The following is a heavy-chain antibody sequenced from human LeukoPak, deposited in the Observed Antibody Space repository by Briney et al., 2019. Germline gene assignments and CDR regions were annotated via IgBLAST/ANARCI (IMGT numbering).Heavy chain of an antibody. V-gene: IGHV1-2*02. CDR2: INPNSGGT. D-gene: IGHD3-22*01. J-gene: IGHJ4*02. CDR1: GYTFTGYY. Sequence: ASVKVSCKASGYTFTGYYMHWVRQAPGQGLEWMGWINPNSGGTNYAQKFQGRVTMTRDTSISTAYMELSRLRSDDTAVYYCARDLYYYDSSGYYYYWGQGTLVTVSS. CDR3: ARDLYYYDSSGYYYY.